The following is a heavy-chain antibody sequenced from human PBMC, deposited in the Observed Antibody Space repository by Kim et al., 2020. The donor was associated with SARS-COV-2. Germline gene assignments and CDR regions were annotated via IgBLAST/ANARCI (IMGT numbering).Heavy chain of an antibody. Sequence: SETLSLTCAVYGGSFSGYYWSWIRQPPGKGLEWNGEINHSGSTNYNPSLKSRVTISVDTSKNQFSLKLSSVTAADTAVYYCARVPGVGYCSSTSCPTYYYYYYGMDVWGQGTTVTVSS. J-gene: IGHJ6*02. CDR1: GGSFSGYY. V-gene: IGHV4-34*01. CDR2: INHSGST. CDR3: ARVPGVGYCSSTSCPTYYYYYYGMDV. D-gene: IGHD2-2*01.